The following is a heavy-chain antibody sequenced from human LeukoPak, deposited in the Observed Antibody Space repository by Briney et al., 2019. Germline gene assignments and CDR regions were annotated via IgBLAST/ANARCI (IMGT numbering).Heavy chain of an antibody. D-gene: IGHD3-10*01. CDR1: AGSISSYY. V-gene: IGHV4-4*07. Sequence: PPETLSLTCTVPAGSISSYYWCWIRQPAGKGLEWIGRIYTSVSTNYNPSLKSRVTMSVDTSKNQFSLKLSSVTAADTAVYYCARVALWFGELTHYFDYWGQGTLVTVSS. CDR3: ARVALWFGELTHYFDY. CDR2: IYTSVST. J-gene: IGHJ4*02.